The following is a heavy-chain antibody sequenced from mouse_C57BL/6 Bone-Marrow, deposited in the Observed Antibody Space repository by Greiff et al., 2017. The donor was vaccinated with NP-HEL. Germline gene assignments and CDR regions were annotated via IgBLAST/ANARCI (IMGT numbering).Heavy chain of an antibody. V-gene: IGHV1-80*01. CDR2: IYPGDGDT. CDR3: ARGDYGSSRVGYGMAY. J-gene: IGHJ4*01. D-gene: IGHD1-1*01. CDR1: GYAFSSYW. Sequence: QVQLKQSGAELVKPGASVKISCKASGYAFSSYWMNWVKERPGKGLEWIGQIYPGDGDTKYNGKFKGKATLTADKSSSTAYMQVSSLTSEDSAVYYCARGDYGSSRVGYGMAYWGQGTAVTVSS.